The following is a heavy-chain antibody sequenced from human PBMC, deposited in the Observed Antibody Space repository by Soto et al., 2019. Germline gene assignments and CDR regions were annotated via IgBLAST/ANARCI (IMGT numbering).Heavy chain of an antibody. CDR3: AKGTGIAVAGRAGGVDY. V-gene: IGHV3-30*18. CDR1: GFTFSSYG. J-gene: IGHJ4*02. CDR2: ISYDGSNK. D-gene: IGHD6-19*01. Sequence: PGGSLRLSCAASGFTFSSYGMHWVRQAPGNGLEWVAVISYDGSNKYYADSVKGRFTISRDNSKNTLYLQMNSLRAEDTAVYYCAKGTGIAVAGRAGGVDYWGQGTLVTVSS.